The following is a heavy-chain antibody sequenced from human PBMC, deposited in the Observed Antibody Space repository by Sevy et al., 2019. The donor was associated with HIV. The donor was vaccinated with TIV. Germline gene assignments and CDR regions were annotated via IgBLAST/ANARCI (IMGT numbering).Heavy chain of an antibody. CDR2: ISGSVGST. D-gene: IGHD3-10*01. J-gene: IGHJ4*02. V-gene: IGHV3-23*01. Sequence: GGSLRLSCAASGFTFSSYAMSWVRQAPGKGLEWVSAISGSVGSTYYADSVKGRFTISRDNSKNTLYLQMNSLRAEDTAVYYCAKEVVKYYYGSGSTFDYWGQGTLVTVSS. CDR1: GFTFSSYA. CDR3: AKEVVKYYYGSGSTFDY.